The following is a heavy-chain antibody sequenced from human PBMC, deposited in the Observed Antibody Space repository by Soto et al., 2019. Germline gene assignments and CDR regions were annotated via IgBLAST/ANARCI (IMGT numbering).Heavy chain of an antibody. CDR2: TYYRSEWYD. Sequence: SQTLSLTCVISGDSVSANGVAWNWIRQSPSRGLEWLGRTYYRSEWYDDYAVSVKSRITISPDTSKNQFSLQLNSVTPEDTAMYFCERSNSGGYFDYWGHGTLVTVSS. D-gene: IGHD1-26*01. V-gene: IGHV6-1*01. J-gene: IGHJ4*01. CDR3: ERSNSGGYFDY. CDR1: GDSVSANGVA.